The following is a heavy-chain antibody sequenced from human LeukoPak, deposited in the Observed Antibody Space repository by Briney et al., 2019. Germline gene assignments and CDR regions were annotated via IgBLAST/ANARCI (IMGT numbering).Heavy chain of an antibody. J-gene: IGHJ4*02. CDR2: ISGSGGST. D-gene: IGHD1-20*01. CDR3: AKRDNWNDVFDY. CDR1: GFTFSSYG. Sequence: GRSLRLSCAASGFTFSSYGMSWVRQAPGKGLEWVSAISGSGGSTYYADSVKGRFTISRDNSKNTLYLQMNSLRAEDTAVYYCAKRDNWNDVFDYWGQGTLVTVSS. V-gene: IGHV3-23*01.